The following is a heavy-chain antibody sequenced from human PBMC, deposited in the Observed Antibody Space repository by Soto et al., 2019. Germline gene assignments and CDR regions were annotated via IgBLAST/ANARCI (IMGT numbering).Heavy chain of an antibody. J-gene: IGHJ6*02. V-gene: IGHV3-30*18. CDR1: GFTFSSYG. Sequence: GGSLRLSCAASGFTFSSYGMHWVRHAPGKGLEWVAVISYDGSNKYYADSVKGRFTISRDNSKNTLYLQMNSLRAEDTAVYYCAKVLAVTTFGFYYYGMDVWGQGTTVTVSS. D-gene: IGHD4-4*01. CDR2: ISYDGSNK. CDR3: AKVLAVTTFGFYYYGMDV.